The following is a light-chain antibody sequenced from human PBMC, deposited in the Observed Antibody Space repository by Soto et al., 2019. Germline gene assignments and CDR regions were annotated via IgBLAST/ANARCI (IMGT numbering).Light chain of an antibody. V-gene: IGKV3-11*01. J-gene: IGKJ1*01. CDR2: DAS. CDR3: QQYNTFST. CDR1: QSVGSY. Sequence: EIVLTQSPASLSLSPGERATLSCRASQSVGSYLAWYQQKPGQAPRLLIYDASNRATGIPARFSGSGSGTDFTLTISSLEPEDFATYYCQQYNTFSTFGQGTKVEIK.